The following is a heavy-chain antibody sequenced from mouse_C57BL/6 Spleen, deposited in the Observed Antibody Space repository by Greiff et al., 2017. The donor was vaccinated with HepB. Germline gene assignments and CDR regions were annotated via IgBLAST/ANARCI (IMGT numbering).Heavy chain of an antibody. D-gene: IGHD1-1*01. Sequence: DVQLVESGGGLVKPGGSLKLSCAASGFTFSDYGMHWVRQAPEKGLEWVAYISSGSSTIYYADTVKGRFTISRDNAKNTLFLQMTSLRSEDTAMYYCARDTTVVVSFDYWGQGTTLTVSS. V-gene: IGHV5-17*01. CDR1: GFTFSDYG. CDR2: ISSGSSTI. CDR3: ARDTTVVVSFDY. J-gene: IGHJ2*01.